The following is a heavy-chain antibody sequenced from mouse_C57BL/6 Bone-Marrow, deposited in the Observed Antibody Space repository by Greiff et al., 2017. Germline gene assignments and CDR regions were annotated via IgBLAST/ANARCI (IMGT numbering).Heavy chain of an antibody. D-gene: IGHD2-4*01. V-gene: IGHV1-18*01. J-gene: IGHJ4*01. CDR2: INPNNGGT. Sequence: VQLQQSGPELVKPGASVKIPCKASGYTFTDYNMDWVKQSHGKSLEWIGDINPNNGGTIYNQKFKGKATLTVDKSSSTAYMELRSLTSEDTAVYYCASTRYDSDYAMDYWGQGTSVTVSS. CDR3: ASTRYDSDYAMDY. CDR1: GYTFTDYN.